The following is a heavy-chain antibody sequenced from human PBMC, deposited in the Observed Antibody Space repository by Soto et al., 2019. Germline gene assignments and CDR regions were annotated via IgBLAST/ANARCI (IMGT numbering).Heavy chain of an antibody. CDR2: IIPIFGTA. CDR1: GGTFSSYA. D-gene: IGHD3-22*01. V-gene: IGHV1-69*13. CDR3: AFYRDYYDSSGLDY. J-gene: IGHJ4*02. Sequence: SVKVSCKASGGTFSSYAISWVRQAPGQGLEWMGGIIPIFGTANYAQKFQGRVTITADESTSTAYMELSSLRSEDTAVYYCAFYRDYYDSSGLDYWGQGTPVPVYS.